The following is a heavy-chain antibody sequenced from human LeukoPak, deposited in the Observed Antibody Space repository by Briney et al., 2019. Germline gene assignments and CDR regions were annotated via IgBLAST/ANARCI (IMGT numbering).Heavy chain of an antibody. CDR3: ARYMGPHYFDY. CDR1: GDSVSSYY. D-gene: IGHD1-26*01. Sequence: SETLSLTCTVSGDSVSSYYWSWIRQPPGKGLEWIGYIYYIGSTNYNPSLKSRVTISVDTSKNQFSLKLSSVTAADTAVYYCARYMGPHYFDYWGQGTLVTVSS. J-gene: IGHJ4*02. V-gene: IGHV4-59*02. CDR2: IYYIGST.